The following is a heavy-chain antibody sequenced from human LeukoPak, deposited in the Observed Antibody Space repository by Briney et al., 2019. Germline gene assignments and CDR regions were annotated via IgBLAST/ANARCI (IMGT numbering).Heavy chain of an antibody. Sequence: GGSLRLSCAASGFTFSSYAMSWVRQAPGKGLGWVSAISGSGGSTYYADSVKGRFTISRDNSKNTLYLQMNSLRAEDTAVYYCANSRRVVPAAYFDYWGQGTLVTVSS. J-gene: IGHJ4*02. D-gene: IGHD2-2*01. CDR3: ANSRRVVPAAYFDY. V-gene: IGHV3-23*01. CDR2: ISGSGGST. CDR1: GFTFSSYA.